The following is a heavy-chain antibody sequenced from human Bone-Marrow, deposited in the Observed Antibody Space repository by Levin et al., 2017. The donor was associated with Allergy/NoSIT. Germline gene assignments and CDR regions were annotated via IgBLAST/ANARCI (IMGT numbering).Heavy chain of an antibody. CDR1: GGSISSGNYY. Sequence: LRLSCTVSGGSISSGNYYWSWIRQPAGERLEWIGRIYTSGSTNYNPSLKSRVTISLDTSKNQFSLKLTSLTAADTAVYYCARVGHVRESSGTSWYSFSYYYMDVWGKGTTVTVSS. J-gene: IGHJ6*03. CDR2: IYTSGST. D-gene: IGHD2-2*02. CDR3: ARVGHVRESSGTSWYSFSYYYMDV. V-gene: IGHV4-61*02.